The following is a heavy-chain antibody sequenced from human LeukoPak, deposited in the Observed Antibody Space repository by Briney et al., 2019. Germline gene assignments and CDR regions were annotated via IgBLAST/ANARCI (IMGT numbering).Heavy chain of an antibody. CDR1: GFTFSTHG. CDR3: AKSGRVFDTSGYYWFPN. D-gene: IGHD3-22*01. Sequence: SGGSLRLSCAASGFTFSTHGMSWVRQAPGKGLEWVSSISGRGANTHYADSVKGRFTISGDYSKNTLNLQMNSLRAEDTAVYYCAKSGRVFDTSGYYWFPNWGQGILVTVSS. V-gene: IGHV3-23*01. J-gene: IGHJ4*02. CDR2: ISGRGANT.